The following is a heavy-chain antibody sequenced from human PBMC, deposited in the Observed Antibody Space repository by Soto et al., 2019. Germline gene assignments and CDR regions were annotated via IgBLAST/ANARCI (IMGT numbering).Heavy chain of an antibody. CDR2: IYPGDSDT. V-gene: IGHV5-51*01. CDR1: GYSFTSYW. J-gene: IGHJ3*02. D-gene: IGHD6-13*01. CDR3: ARTADSSSPFDAFDI. Sequence: PGESLKISCKVSGYSFTSYWIGGVRQMPGKGLEWMGIIYPGDSDTRYSPSFQGQVTISADKSISTAYLQWSSLKASDTAMYYCARTADSSSPFDAFDIWGQGTMVTVSS.